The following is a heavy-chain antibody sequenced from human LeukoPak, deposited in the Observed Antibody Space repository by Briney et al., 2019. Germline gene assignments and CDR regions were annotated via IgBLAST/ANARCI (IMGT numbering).Heavy chain of an antibody. V-gene: IGHV3-43*01. J-gene: IGHJ4*02. CDR3: AKEGTGHDDIPEYYFDY. CDR1: GFNFNDHT. D-gene: IGHD5-12*01. Sequence: PGGSLRLSCVASGFNFNDHTMHWVRHPPGKGLEWVGLITWDGATTYYADSLKGRFTISRDNSRNSLFLQIPSLRNEDNGLYYCAKEGTGHDDIPEYYFDYWGQGTVVTVSS. CDR2: ITWDGATT.